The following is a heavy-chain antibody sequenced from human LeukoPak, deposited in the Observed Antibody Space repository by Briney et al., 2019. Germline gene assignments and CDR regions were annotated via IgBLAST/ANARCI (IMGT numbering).Heavy chain of an antibody. CDR3: IRDFRSADL. Sequence: GGSLRLSCVASGYTFSNYWMHWVRQPPGKGLVWVSRIYVDGRTTNYADSVKGRFTISRDNAKNTVYLEMNSLSVEDTATYYCIRDFRSADLWGQGTLVTVTS. CDR2: IYVDGRTT. CDR1: GYTFSNYW. V-gene: IGHV3-74*01. J-gene: IGHJ5*02.